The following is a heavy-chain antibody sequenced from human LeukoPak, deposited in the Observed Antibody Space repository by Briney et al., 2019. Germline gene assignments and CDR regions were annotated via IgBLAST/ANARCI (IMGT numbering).Heavy chain of an antibody. CDR1: GYTFTGYY. Sequence: GASVKVSCKASGYTFTGYYMHWVRQAPGQGLEWMGWINPNSGGTNYAQKFQGRVTMTRDTSISTAYMELSRLRSDDTAVYYCARDARRGYSYGYVSHYYYYMDVWGKGTTVTISS. D-gene: IGHD5-18*01. V-gene: IGHV1-2*02. CDR3: ARDARRGYSYGYVSHYYYYMDV. CDR2: INPNSGGT. J-gene: IGHJ6*03.